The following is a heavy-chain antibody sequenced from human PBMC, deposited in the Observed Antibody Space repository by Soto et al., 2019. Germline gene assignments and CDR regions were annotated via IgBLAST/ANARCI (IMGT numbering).Heavy chain of an antibody. Sequence: QVQLVQSGAEVRKPGSSVKVSCEVSGGSLSTYGINWVRQVPGQGLEWMGRIIPILDTSNYAQKFQGRVTITAAESTRTAYMQLTSLTFEDTAVYYCARDRPVGMDIVGRMGVCGQGTTVTVS. J-gene: IGHJ6*02. D-gene: IGHD2-2*03. CDR2: IIPILDTS. CDR1: GGSLSTYG. CDR3: ARDRPVGMDIVGRMGV. V-gene: IGHV1-69*11.